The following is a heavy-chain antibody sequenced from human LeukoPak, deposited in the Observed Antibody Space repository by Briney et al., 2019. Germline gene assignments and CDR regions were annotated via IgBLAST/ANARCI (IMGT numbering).Heavy chain of an antibody. D-gene: IGHD3-9*01. CDR1: GFTFSDYT. Sequence: PGGSLRLSCATSGFTFSDYTMNWVRQAPGKGLEWVSSIGTSGSIYYADSVRGRFTISRDNAKNSLYLQMDSLRAEDTAVYYCARDRTPYYDILTGFDYWGQGTLVTVSS. J-gene: IGHJ4*02. V-gene: IGHV3-69-1*01. CDR3: ARDRTPYYDILTGFDY. CDR2: IGTSGSI.